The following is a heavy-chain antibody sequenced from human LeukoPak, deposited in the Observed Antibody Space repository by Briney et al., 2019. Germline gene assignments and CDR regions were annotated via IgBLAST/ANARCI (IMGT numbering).Heavy chain of an antibody. D-gene: IGHD1-7*01. Sequence: PGGALRLSCAASGFTFSSYSMNWVRQAPGKGLEWVAVIWYDGSNKYYADSVKGRFTISRDNSKNTLYLQMNSLRAEDTAVYYCARQLSPVVNYYFASWAKGTQIAASS. CDR2: IWYDGSNK. V-gene: IGHV3-33*08. J-gene: IGHJ4*02. CDR3: ARQLSPVVNYYFAS. CDR1: GFTFSSYS.